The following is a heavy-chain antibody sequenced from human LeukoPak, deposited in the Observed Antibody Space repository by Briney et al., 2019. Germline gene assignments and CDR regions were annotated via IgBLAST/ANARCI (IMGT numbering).Heavy chain of an antibody. D-gene: IGHD2-2*01. J-gene: IGHJ4*02. V-gene: IGHV3-30-3*01. CDR3: ARDRDIVVVPAAPLY. Sequence: PGGSLRLSCAASGFTFSSYAMHWVCQAPGKGLEWVAVISYDGSNKYYADSVKGRFTISRDNSKNTLYLQMNSLRAEDTAVYYCARDRDIVVVPAAPLYWGQGTLVTVSS. CDR1: GFTFSSYA. CDR2: ISYDGSNK.